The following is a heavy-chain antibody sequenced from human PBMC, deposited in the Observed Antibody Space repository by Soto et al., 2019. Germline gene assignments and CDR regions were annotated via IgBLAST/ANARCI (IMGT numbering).Heavy chain of an antibody. V-gene: IGHV1-8*01. CDR2: TNPKSGYT. D-gene: IGHD4-17*01. Sequence: VQLVQSGAEVKKPGASVKVSCKTSGYTFTNYDINWVRQAPGQGLEWMGWTNPKSGYTGSAQKFQGRVTMTRDSSIRTAYMELNSVTSEDTAVYYCARTAGDRDYWGQGTLITVSS. CDR1: GYTFTNYD. CDR3: ARTAGDRDY. J-gene: IGHJ4*02.